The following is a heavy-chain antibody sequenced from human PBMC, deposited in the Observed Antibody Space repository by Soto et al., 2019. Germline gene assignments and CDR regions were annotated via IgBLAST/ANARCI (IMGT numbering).Heavy chain of an antibody. V-gene: IGHV4-34*01. CDR3: ARQGIVEQAAISYYGMDV. J-gene: IGHJ6*02. D-gene: IGHD2-2*01. CDR1: GGSFSGYY. Sequence: SDTPSLTCAVYGGSFSGYYWSWIPQRPGKGLEWIGETNHSGSTNYNPSLNSRVTISVDTSKNQFSLKLSSVTAADTAVYYCARQGIVEQAAISYYGMDVWGQGTTVTVSS. CDR2: TNHSGST.